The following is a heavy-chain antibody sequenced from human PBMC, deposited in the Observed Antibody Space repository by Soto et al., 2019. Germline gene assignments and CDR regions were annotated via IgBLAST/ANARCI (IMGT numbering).Heavy chain of an antibody. V-gene: IGHV3-30*18. D-gene: IGHD3-9*01. J-gene: IGHJ5*02. Sequence: GGSLRLSCAASGFTFSSYGMHWVRQAPGKGLEWVAVISYDGSNKYYADTVKGRFTISRDNSKNTLYLQMNSLRAEDTAVYYFAKDRVDYDILTGYSWFDPWGQGTLVTVSS. CDR2: ISYDGSNK. CDR1: GFTFSSYG. CDR3: AKDRVDYDILTGYSWFDP.